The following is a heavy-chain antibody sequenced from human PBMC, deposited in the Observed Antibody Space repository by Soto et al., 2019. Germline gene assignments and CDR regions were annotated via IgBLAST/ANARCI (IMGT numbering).Heavy chain of an antibody. D-gene: IGHD2-15*01. J-gene: IGHJ3*01. V-gene: IGHV4-59*07. CDR1: GGSITPYY. CDR3: ARQQYTVVTAFDV. CDR2: VSYNGNT. Sequence: QVQLKESGPGLVKPADTLSLKCTVSGGSITPYYWSCIRQTPGGGLEWIGYVSYNGNTNYNPYLQCRVSISAYTSKNEFSLKLTSLTAADAAIYFCARQQYTVVTAFDVWGQGTMVAVSS.